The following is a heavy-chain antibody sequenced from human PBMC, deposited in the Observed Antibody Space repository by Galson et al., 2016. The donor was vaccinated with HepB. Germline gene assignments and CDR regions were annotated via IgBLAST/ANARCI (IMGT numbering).Heavy chain of an antibody. V-gene: IGHV3-7*01. J-gene: IGHJ4*02. CDR2: IRHDGSEK. CDR3: ARDSGASCSGGTCYSRGRF. D-gene: IGHD2-15*01. CDR1: GFTFSSYY. Sequence: SLRLSCAASGFTFSSYYMTWVRQAPGKGLEWVASIRHDGSEKYYVDSVKGRFSISRDNAKRLLYLQMNSLRSEDTAVYFCARDSGASCSGGTCYSRGRFWGQGTLVTVSS.